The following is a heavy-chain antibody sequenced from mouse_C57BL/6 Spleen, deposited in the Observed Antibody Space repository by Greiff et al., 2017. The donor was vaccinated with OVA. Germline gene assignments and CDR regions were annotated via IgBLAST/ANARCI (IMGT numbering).Heavy chain of an antibody. CDR2: INPNNGGT. Sequence: EVQLQQSGPELVKPGASVKIPCKASGYTFTDYNMDWVKQSHGKSLEWIGDINPNNGGTIYNQKFKGKATLTVDKSSSTAYMELRSLTSEDTAVYYCARYYYDYDGAYFDYWGQGTTLTVSS. J-gene: IGHJ2*01. CDR1: GYTFTDYN. D-gene: IGHD2-4*01. V-gene: IGHV1-18*01. CDR3: ARYYYDYDGAYFDY.